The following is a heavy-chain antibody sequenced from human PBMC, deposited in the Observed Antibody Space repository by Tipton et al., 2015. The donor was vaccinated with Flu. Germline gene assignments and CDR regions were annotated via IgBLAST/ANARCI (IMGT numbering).Heavy chain of an antibody. CDR2: ISSGGDTV. D-gene: IGHD3-9*01. Sequence: SLRLFCAASGFAFYSYAMSWVRQAPGKGLEWVSLISSGGDTVYYADAVKGRFTISRDSSKNTLYLQMNSLSAEDTALYFCAKSPGYGDVLDSWGQGTLVTVSS. J-gene: IGHJ5*01. CDR3: AKSPGYGDVLDS. CDR1: GFAFYSYA. V-gene: IGHV3-23*01.